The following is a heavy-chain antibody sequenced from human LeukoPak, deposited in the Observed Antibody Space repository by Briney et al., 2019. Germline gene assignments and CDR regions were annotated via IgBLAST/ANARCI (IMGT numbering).Heavy chain of an antibody. CDR2: IYYSGST. CDR1: GGSISNYY. J-gene: IGHJ6*03. D-gene: IGHD2-8*01. CDR3: ARAGRTSLYNHHYMDV. Sequence: SETLSLTCTVSGGSISNYYWNWIRQPPGKGLEWNGYIYYSGSTNYNPSLKSRVTIAADTSKNEFFLKLSSVTAADTAVYYCARAGRTSLYNHHYMDVWGKGTTVIVSS. V-gene: IGHV4-59*01.